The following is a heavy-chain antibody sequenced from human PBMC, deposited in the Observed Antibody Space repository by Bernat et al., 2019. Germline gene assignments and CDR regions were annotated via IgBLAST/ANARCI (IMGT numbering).Heavy chain of an antibody. CDR3: TRGEYGSTIFGVVITFDY. CDR2: IRSKAYGGTT. Sequence: EVQLVESGGGLVKPGRSLRLSCTASGFTFGDSAMSWFRQAPGKGLEWVGFIRSKAYGGTTEYAASVKGRFTISRDDSKSIAYLQMNSLKTEDTAVYYCTRGEYGSTIFGVVITFDYWGQGTLVTVSS. J-gene: IGHJ4*02. V-gene: IGHV3-49*05. D-gene: IGHD3-3*01. CDR1: GFTFGDSA.